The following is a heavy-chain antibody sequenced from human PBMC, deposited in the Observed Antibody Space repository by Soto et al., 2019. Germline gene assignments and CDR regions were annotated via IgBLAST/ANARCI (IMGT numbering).Heavy chain of an antibody. CDR1: GGSINSGGYY. Sequence: QVHLQESGPELVKPSQTLSLTCTVSGGSINSGGYYWTWVRQQPGKGLEWVGNIYYRGDTSYNPSPQSRVCMSTGLSKMQFLLALISVTAADPAVYYWARFLWSGYVYFDSWGQGTLVTVS. V-gene: IGHV4-31*03. CDR2: IYYRGDT. J-gene: IGHJ4*02. D-gene: IGHD3-3*01. CDR3: ARFLWSGYVYFDS.